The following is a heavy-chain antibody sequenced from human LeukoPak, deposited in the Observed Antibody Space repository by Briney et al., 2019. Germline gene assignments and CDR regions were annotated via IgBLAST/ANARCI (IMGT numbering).Heavy chain of an antibody. CDR1: GFTFTSYT. CDR2: ISSSTIYI. J-gene: IGHJ4*02. V-gene: IGHV3-21*01. CDR3: ARDISGCLDY. D-gene: IGHD6-19*01. Sequence: GGSLRLSCEASGFTFTSYTINWVRQAPGKGLEWVSSISSSTIYIYYADSVKGRFTISRDNAKNSLYLQMNRLRAEDTGVYYGARDISGCLDYWGQGTLVTVSS.